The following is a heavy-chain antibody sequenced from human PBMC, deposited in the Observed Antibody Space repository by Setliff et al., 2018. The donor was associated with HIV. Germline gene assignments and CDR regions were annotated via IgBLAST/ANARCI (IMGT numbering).Heavy chain of an antibody. CDR2: ISYTGRT. J-gene: IGHJ3*02. D-gene: IGHD3-22*01. CDR1: GVSTSSSNYY. V-gene: IGHV4-39*01. Sequence: PSETLSLTCTVSGVSTSSSNYYWGWIRQPPGKGLDWIGYISYTGRTYYNPSLKSRVTISVDTSKNHFSLRLSSVTAADTAVYYCARHRDYSDSSGYPWGAFDIWGQGTMVTVSS. CDR3: ARHRDYSDSSGYPWGAFDI.